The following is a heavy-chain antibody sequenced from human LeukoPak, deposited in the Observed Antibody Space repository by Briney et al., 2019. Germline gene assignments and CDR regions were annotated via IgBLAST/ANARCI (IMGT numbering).Heavy chain of an antibody. V-gene: IGHV4-4*02. CDR3: ASFYVDTAMFDY. CDR2: IYHSGST. J-gene: IGHJ4*02. Sequence: PSETLSLTCAVSGGSISSSNWWSWVRQPPGKGLEWIGEIYHSGSTNYNPSLKSRVTISVDKSKNQFSLKLSSVTAVDTAVYYCASFYVDTAMFDYWGQGTLVTVSS. CDR1: GGSISSSNW. D-gene: IGHD5-18*01.